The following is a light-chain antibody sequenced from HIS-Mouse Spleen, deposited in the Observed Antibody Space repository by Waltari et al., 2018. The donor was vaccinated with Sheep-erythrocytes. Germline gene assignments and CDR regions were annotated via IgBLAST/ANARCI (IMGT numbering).Light chain of an antibody. CDR2: RNT. J-gene: IGLJ3*02. V-gene: IGLV1-47*01. CDR3: AAWDDSLSGNWV. Sequence: QSVLTQPPSASGTPGQRVTISCSGSSSNIGSNYVYWYQQLPGTAPKLLIYRNTHRPSGVPDRFSGSKAGTSASLAISGLRSEDEADYYCAAWDDSLSGNWVFGGGTKLTVL. CDR1: SSNIGSNY.